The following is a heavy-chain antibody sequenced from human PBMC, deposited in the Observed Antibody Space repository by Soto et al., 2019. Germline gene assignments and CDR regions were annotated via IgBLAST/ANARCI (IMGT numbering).Heavy chain of an antibody. CDR2: IIPIFGTA. V-gene: IGHV1-69*13. J-gene: IGHJ6*02. CDR1: GGTFSSYA. CDR3: ARGYYCSGGSCYPVYYGMDV. D-gene: IGHD2-15*01. Sequence: SVKVSCKASGGTFSSYAISWVRQAPGQGLEWMGGIIPIFGTANYAQKFQGRVTITADESTSTAYMGLSSLRSEDTAVYYCARGYYCSGGSCYPVYYGMDVWGQGTTVTVSS.